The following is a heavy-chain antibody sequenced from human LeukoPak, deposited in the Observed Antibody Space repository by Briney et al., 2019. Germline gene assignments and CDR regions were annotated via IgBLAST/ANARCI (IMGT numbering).Heavy chain of an antibody. CDR3: ARDSRGYSSGWYWFDP. J-gene: IGHJ5*02. V-gene: IGHV1-18*01. CDR2: ISAYNGNT. Sequence: ASVKVSCKASGYNFTSYGISWVRQAPGQGLEWMGWISAYNGNTNYAQKLQGRVTMTTDTSTSTAYMELRSLRSDDTAVYYCARDSRGYSSGWYWFDPWGQGTLVTVSS. CDR1: GYNFTSYG. D-gene: IGHD6-19*01.